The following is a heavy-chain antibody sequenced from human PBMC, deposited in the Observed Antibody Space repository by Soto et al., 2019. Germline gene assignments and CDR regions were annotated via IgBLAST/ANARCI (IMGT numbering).Heavy chain of an antibody. CDR3: ARQGIVVVPAAPARGAFDI. D-gene: IGHD2-2*01. J-gene: IGHJ3*02. V-gene: IGHV3-21*01. Sequence: ESGGGLVKPGGSLRLSCAASGFTFSSYSMNWVRQAPGKGLEWVSSISSSSSYIYYADSVKGRFTISRDNAKNTLYLQMNSLRAEDTAVYYCARQGIVVVPAAPARGAFDIWGQGTMVTVSS. CDR1: GFTFSSYS. CDR2: ISSSSSYI.